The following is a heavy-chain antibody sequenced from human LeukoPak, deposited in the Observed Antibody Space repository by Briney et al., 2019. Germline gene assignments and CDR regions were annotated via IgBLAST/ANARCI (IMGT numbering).Heavy chain of an antibody. CDR2: VSSGGTDE. CDR3: ARDSTYYYDSGSSGPHYFDN. Sequence: GGSLRLSCAASGFTFSSYAMSWVRQAPGKGLEWVSLVSSGGTDEYYADSVKGRFTISRDNSKNTLYLQLNSLRAEDTAVYYCARDSTYYYDSGSSGPHYFDNWGQGTLVTVSS. CDR1: GFTFSSYA. J-gene: IGHJ4*02. D-gene: IGHD3-10*01. V-gene: IGHV3-30*01.